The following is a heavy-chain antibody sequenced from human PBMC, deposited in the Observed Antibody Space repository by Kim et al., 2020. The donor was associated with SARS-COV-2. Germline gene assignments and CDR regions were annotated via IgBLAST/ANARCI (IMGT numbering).Heavy chain of an antibody. CDR2: IYYSGST. V-gene: IGHV4-39*07. D-gene: IGHD4-17*01. CDR3: ARDSLYGDDDKGTYIDP. Sequence: SETLSLTCTVSGGSISSSSYYWGWIRQPPGKGLEWIGSIYYSGSTYYNPSLKSRVTISVDTSKNQFSLKLSSVTAADTAVYYCARDSLYGDDDKGTYIDPWGQGTLVTVSS. J-gene: IGHJ5*02. CDR1: GGSISSSSYY.